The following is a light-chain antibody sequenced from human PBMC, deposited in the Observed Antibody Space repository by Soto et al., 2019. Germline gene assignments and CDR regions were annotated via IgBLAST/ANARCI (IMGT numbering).Light chain of an antibody. CDR1: QSVSSSY. CDR2: GAS. CDR3: QQYGSSPRT. V-gene: IGKV3-20*01. Sequence: EIVLTQSPGTLSLSPGERATLYCRASQSVSSSYLAWYQQKPGQAPRLLIYGASRRATGIPDRFSGSGSGTDFTLTISRLEPEDFAVYYCQQYGSSPRTFGQGTKVDI. J-gene: IGKJ1*01.